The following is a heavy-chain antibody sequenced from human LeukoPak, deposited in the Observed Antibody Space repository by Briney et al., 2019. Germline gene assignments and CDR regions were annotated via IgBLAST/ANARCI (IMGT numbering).Heavy chain of an antibody. CDR3: ARTSDYGGNSNWFDP. J-gene: IGHJ5*02. Sequence: ASVKVSCKASGYIFTVYYMHWVRQAPGQGLEWMGRINPSTGGTNYAQKFQGRVTMTRDTSISTAYMELSSLRSEDTAVYYCARTSDYGGNSNWFDPWGQGTLVTVSS. CDR1: GYIFTVYY. CDR2: INPSTGGT. V-gene: IGHV1-2*06. D-gene: IGHD4-23*01.